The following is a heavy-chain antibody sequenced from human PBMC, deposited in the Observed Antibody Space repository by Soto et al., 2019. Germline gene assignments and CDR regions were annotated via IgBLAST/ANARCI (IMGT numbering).Heavy chain of an antibody. CDR2: FYYSGNA. Sequence: QVQLQESGPGLVKPPQTLSLTGTVSGASIRSGGFYWSWIRQHPEKGLEWIGYFYYSGNAYYNPSLRSRLTISGDASKNQFSLNLSSVTAADTAVYFCARAMGSVNYFDYWGQGILVTVSS. V-gene: IGHV4-31*03. D-gene: IGHD3-10*01. CDR3: ARAMGSVNYFDY. CDR1: GASIRSGGFY. J-gene: IGHJ4*02.